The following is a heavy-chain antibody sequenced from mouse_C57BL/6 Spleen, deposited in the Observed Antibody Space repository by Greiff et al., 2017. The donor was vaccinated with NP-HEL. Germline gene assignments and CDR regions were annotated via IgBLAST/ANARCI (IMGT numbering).Heavy chain of an antibody. CDR2: ISGGGGNT. CDR3: ARLNYYGSSHWYFDV. J-gene: IGHJ1*03. V-gene: IGHV5-9*01. D-gene: IGHD1-1*01. Sequence: EVKVEESGGGLVKPGGSLKLSCAASGFTFSSYTMSWVRQTPEKRLEWVATISGGGGNTYYPDSVKGRFTISRDNAKNTLYLQMSSLRSEDTALYYCARLNYYGSSHWYFDVWGTGTTVTVSS. CDR1: GFTFSSYT.